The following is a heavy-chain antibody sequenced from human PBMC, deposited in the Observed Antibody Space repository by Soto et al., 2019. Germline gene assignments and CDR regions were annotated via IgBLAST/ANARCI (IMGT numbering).Heavy chain of an antibody. CDR3: ARDWVVRGVMAPGGYDY. CDR2: INPSGGST. Sequence: GASVKVSGKASGYTFTSYYMHWVRQAPGQGLEWMGIINPSGGSTSYAQKFQGRVTMTRDTSTSTVYMELSSLRSEDTAVYYCARDWVVRGVMAPGGYDYWGQGTLVTVSS. CDR1: GYTFTSYY. J-gene: IGHJ4*02. V-gene: IGHV1-46*03. D-gene: IGHD3-10*01.